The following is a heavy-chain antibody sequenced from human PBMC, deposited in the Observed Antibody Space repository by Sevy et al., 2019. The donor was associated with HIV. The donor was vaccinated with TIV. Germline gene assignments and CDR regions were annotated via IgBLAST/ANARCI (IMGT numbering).Heavy chain of an antibody. J-gene: IGHJ5*02. CDR3: ARVVYYYDRTAPRVAQTRFDP. CDR2: ISTTGDT. D-gene: IGHD3-22*01. V-gene: IGHV3-13*01. Sequence: GGSLRLSCAASGFTFSGYDMHWVRQATGGGLEWVSGISTTGDTFYLGSVKGRFTISRENAKNSFYLQMNSLRAGDTAVYYCARVVYYYDRTAPRVAQTRFDPWGQGTLVTVSS. CDR1: GFTFSGYD.